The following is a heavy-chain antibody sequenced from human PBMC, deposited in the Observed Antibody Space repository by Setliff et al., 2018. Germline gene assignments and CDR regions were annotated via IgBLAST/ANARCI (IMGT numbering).Heavy chain of an antibody. CDR3: AKHGEESKVTTYLAS. V-gene: IGHV4-39*01. Sequence: KPSETLSLTCTVSGDSISSGTYYWGWIRQPPGKGLEWIGSRYYSGHTYYNPSLKSRVAMSVDKAKNQFSLNLRSVSAADTAIYYCAKHGEESKVTTYLASWGQGTQVTVSS. CDR2: RYYSGHT. D-gene: IGHD4-17*01. J-gene: IGHJ5*02. CDR1: GDSISSGTYY.